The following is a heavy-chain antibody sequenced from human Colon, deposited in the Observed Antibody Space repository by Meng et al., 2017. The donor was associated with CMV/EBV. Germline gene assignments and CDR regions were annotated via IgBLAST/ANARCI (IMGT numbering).Heavy chain of an antibody. CDR1: GFTFSSNS. CDR3: ARDLQLST. J-gene: IGHJ5*02. V-gene: IGHV3-48*04. Sequence: GGSLRLSCVASGFTFSSNSMNWVRQAPGKGLEWVSSIASSSGTIYYADSVKGRFTIFRDNAKNSLHLQMNSLRADDTAVYYCARDLQLSTWGQGTLVTVSS. CDR2: IASSSGTI. D-gene: IGHD5-18*01.